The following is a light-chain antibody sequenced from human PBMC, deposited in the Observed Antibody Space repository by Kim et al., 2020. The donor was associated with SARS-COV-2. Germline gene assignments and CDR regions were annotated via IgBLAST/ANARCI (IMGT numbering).Light chain of an antibody. CDR3: QQSYSAPVT. CDR2: AAS. CDR1: QSISIH. J-gene: IGKJ2*01. Sequence: DIQMTQSPSSLSASVGDRVTITCRASQSISIHLSWYQQKPGKAPKFLIYAASTLQSGVPSRFSGSGSGTEFTLTISSLQLEDFAIYYCQQSYSAPVTFGQGTKLEI. V-gene: IGKV1-39*01.